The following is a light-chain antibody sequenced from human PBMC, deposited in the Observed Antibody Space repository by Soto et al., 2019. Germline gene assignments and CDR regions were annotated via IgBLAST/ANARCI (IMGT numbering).Light chain of an antibody. J-gene: IGKJ2*01. CDR3: QQYNSLVT. CDR1: QSISSW. Sequence: DIQMTQSPSTLSASVGDRVTITCRASQSISSWLAWYQQKPGKAHKLLIYDASSLESGVPSRFSGSGSGTEFTLTISSLQPDDFATYYCQQYNSLVTFGQGTKLEIK. CDR2: DAS. V-gene: IGKV1-5*01.